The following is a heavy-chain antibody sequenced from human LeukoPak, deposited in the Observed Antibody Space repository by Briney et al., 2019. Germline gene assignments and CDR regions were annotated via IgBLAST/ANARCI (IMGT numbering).Heavy chain of an antibody. CDR1: GGSVSSGSYY. Sequence: PSETLSLTCTVSGGSVSSGSYYWSWIRQPPGKGLEWIGYIYYSGSTNYNPSLKNRVTISVDTSKNQFSLKLSSVTAADTAVYYCARERSSGYFPFDCWGQGTLVTVSS. D-gene: IGHD3-22*01. J-gene: IGHJ4*02. CDR2: IYYSGST. V-gene: IGHV4-61*01. CDR3: ARERSSGYFPFDC.